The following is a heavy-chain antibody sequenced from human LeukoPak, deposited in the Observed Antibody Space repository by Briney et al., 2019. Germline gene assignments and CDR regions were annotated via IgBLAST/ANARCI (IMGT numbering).Heavy chain of an antibody. CDR3: ARIVSEWLSRAYYYYYYMDV. V-gene: IGHV4-4*09. D-gene: IGHD3-3*01. J-gene: IGHJ6*03. CDR1: GDSVTGYY. Sequence: SETLSLTCTVFGDSVTGYYLNWVRQPPGKGLEWIGHIYKIGTTNYNPSLKSRLTISADTSKNQFSLKLSSVTAADTAVYYCARIVSEWLSRAYYYYYYMDVWGKGTTVTVSS. CDR2: IYKIGTT.